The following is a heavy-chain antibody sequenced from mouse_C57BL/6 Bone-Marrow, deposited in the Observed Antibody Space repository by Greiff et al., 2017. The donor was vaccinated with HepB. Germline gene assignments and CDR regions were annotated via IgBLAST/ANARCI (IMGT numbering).Heavy chain of an antibody. Sequence: EVQLQQSGPELVKPGASVKIPCKASGYTFTDYNMDWVKQSHGKSLEWIGDINPNNGGTIYNQKFKGKATLTVDKSSSTAYMELRSLTSEDTAVYYCAAQVLRRRFAYWGQGTLVTVSA. CDR3: AAQVLRRRFAY. V-gene: IGHV1-18*01. CDR2: INPNNGGT. D-gene: IGHD1-1*01. CDR1: GYTFTDYN. J-gene: IGHJ3*01.